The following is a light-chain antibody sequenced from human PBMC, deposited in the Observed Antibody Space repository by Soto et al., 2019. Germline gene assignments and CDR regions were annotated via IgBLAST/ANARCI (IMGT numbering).Light chain of an antibody. CDR3: QQLYSFPPT. Sequence: THMTNSCSTVSGSVEERVTISARASHSISSWLAWYQQTPGKAHKLLIYDASTLKSGVPSRFSGSGSGTEFTLTISSLQPEDFATYYCQQLYSFPPTFGGGSKVDIK. J-gene: IGKJ4*02. V-gene: IGKV1-5*01. CDR2: DAS. CDR1: HSISSW.